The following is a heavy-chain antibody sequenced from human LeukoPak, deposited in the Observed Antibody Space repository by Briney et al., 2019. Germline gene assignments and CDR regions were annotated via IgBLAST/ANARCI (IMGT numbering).Heavy chain of an antibody. J-gene: IGHJ6*03. CDR2: INHSGST. Sequence: SETLSLTCTVSGGSISSYYWSWIRQPPGKGLEWIGEINHSGSTNYNPSLKSRVTISVDTSKNQFSLKLSSVTAADTAVYYCARHSPIVYDILTGYYLGGVVPRYYYYMDVWGKGTTVTISS. CDR1: GGSISSYY. CDR3: ARHSPIVYDILTGYYLGGVVPRYYYYMDV. D-gene: IGHD3-9*01. V-gene: IGHV4-34*01.